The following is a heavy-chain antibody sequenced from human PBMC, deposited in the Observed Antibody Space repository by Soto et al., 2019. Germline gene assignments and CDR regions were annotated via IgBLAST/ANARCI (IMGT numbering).Heavy chain of an antibody. V-gene: IGHV3-23*01. Sequence: EVQVLESGGGLVQPGGSLRLSCAATGFTFSDFAMSWVRQAPGKGLEWVSRIYGGGNGPHYADSVKGRFTISRDNSKNTLYLQMNSLRAEDTAVYYCAKMDGMDPWAYSFGYWGQGTLVTVSS. CDR1: GFTFSDFA. J-gene: IGHJ4*02. CDR2: IYGGGNGP. D-gene: IGHD2-2*03. CDR3: AKMDGMDPWAYSFGY.